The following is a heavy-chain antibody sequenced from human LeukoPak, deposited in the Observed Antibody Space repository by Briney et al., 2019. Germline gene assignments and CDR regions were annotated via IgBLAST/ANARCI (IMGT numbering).Heavy chain of an antibody. CDR1: GFTFTSYW. CDR2: INPDGSGP. V-gene: IGHV3-74*01. CDR3: ARPTTTLEY. J-gene: IGHJ4*02. Sequence: GGSLRLSCATSGFTFTSYWMHWVRQAPGKGLVWVSRINPDGSGPIYADSVKGRFTISRDNAKNTLYLQMNSLRDEDTAVYYCARPTTTLEYWGQGTLVAVSS. D-gene: IGHD1-7*01.